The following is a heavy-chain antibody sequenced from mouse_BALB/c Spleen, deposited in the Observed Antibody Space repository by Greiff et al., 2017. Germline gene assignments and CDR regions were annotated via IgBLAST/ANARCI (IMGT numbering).Heavy chain of an antibody. Sequence: VQLKESGPGLVKPSQSLSLTCSVTGYSITSGYYWNWIRQFPGNKLEWMGYISYDGSNNYNPSLKNRISITRDTSKNQFFLKLNSVTTEDTATYYCARVNYGSRYAMDYWGQGTSVTVSS. J-gene: IGHJ4*01. CDR1: GYSITSGYY. D-gene: IGHD1-1*01. V-gene: IGHV3-6*02. CDR3: ARVNYGSRYAMDY. CDR2: ISYDGSN.